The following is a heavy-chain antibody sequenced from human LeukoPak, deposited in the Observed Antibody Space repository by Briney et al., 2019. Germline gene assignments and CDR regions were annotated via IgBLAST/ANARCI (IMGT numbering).Heavy chain of an antibody. CDR3: ASSIAARGGPYYFDY. CDR1: GFTFSSYA. J-gene: IGHJ4*02. V-gene: IGHV3-23*01. D-gene: IGHD6-6*01. CDR2: ISGSGGRT. Sequence: GGSLRLSCAASGFTFSSYAMSWVRQAPGKGLEWVSNISGSGGRTYYADSVKGRFTISRDNAKNSLYLQMNSLRAEDTAVYYCASSIAARGGPYYFDYWGQGTLVTVSS.